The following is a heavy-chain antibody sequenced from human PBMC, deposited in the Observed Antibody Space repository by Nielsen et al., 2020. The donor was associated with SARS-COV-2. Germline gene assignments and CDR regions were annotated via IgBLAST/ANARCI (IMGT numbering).Heavy chain of an antibody. CDR3: ARDDTVTMYYYSYYGMDV. CDR1: GYTFTGYY. J-gene: IGHJ6*02. CDR2: INPNSGGT. V-gene: IGHV1-2*04. Sequence: ASVKVSCKASGYTFTGYYMHWVRQAPGQGLEWMGWINPNSGGTNYAQKFQGWVTMTRDTSISTVYMELRSLRSEDTAVYYCARDDTVTMYYYSYYGMDVWGQGTTVTVSS. D-gene: IGHD4-17*01.